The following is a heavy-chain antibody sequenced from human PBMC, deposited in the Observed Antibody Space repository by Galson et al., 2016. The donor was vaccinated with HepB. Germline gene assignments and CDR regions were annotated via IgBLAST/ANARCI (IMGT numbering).Heavy chain of an antibody. V-gene: IGHV3-74*01. D-gene: IGHD3-10*01. CDR2: INPEITTA. J-gene: IGHJ4*02. CDR1: GFSFSSTW. Sequence: SLRLSCAASGFSFSSTWMHWVRQAPGKGLVWVSRINPEITTANYADSVRGRFTISRDNAKNMLSLQMNSLRPDDTAVYYCATSDSVTFLRGLRWGQGTLVTVSS. CDR3: ATSDSVTFLRGLR.